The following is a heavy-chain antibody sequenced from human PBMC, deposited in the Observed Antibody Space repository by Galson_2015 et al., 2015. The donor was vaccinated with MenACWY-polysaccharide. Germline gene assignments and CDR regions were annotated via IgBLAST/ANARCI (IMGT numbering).Heavy chain of an antibody. J-gene: IGHJ6*03. CDR2: IYYTGST. CDR3: ARESDAYYMDV. V-gene: IGHV4-59*12. CDR1: GGSIANYY. D-gene: IGHD2-21*01. Sequence: ETLSLTCTVSGGSIANYYWGWIRQPPGKGLEWIAYIYYTGSTDYNPSLKSRVTMSVDTSKSQFSLKLSSVTAMDTAVYYCARESDAYYMDVWGKGTTVTVSS.